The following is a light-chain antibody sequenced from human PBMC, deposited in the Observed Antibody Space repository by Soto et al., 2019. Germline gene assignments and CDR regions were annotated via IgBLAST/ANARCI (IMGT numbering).Light chain of an antibody. Sequence: DIQMTQSPRFLSASMGDRVTITCRASQNIRTYLTWYQQKPGKGPTVLIYAASTLQRGVPSRFSGSTTGTDFTLTITGLQPEDSATYYCQQTLSVPRTFGLGTKVEIK. CDR2: AAS. J-gene: IGKJ1*01. V-gene: IGKV1-39*01. CDR3: QQTLSVPRT. CDR1: QNIRTY.